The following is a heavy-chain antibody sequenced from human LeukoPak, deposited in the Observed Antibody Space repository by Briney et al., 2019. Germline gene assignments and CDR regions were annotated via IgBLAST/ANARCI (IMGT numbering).Heavy chain of an antibody. CDR3: ARIGSYDYIWGTYREMRDY. J-gene: IGHJ4*02. D-gene: IGHD3-16*02. Sequence: SETLSLTCGVYGGSFSGVYGRWLREPPGKGVEGIGEMNHSGSPNYNPSLKSRVPISVESSKSQFSLTLTAVNAADTAVYYCARIGSYDYIWGTYREMRDYWGQGTLVTVSS. CDR1: GGSFSGVY. V-gene: IGHV4-34*01. CDR2: MNHSGSP.